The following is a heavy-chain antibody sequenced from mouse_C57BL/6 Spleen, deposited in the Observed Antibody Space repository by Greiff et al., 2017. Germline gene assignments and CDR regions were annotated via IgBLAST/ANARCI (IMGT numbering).Heavy chain of an antibody. Sequence: EVKLQESGPGLVKPSQSLSLTCSVTGYSITSGYYWNWIRQFPGNKLEWMGYISYDGSNNYNPSLKNRISITRDTSKNQFFLKLNSVTTEDTATYYCASFWDFDYWGQGTTLTVSS. J-gene: IGHJ2*01. CDR2: ISYDGSN. V-gene: IGHV3-6*01. D-gene: IGHD4-1*01. CDR3: ASFWDFDY. CDR1: GYSITSGYY.